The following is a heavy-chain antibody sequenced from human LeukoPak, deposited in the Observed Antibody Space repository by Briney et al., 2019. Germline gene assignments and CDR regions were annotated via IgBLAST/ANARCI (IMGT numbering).Heavy chain of an antibody. Sequence: GGSLRLSCTASGFTFGVYAMSWVCQAPGKGLEWVGFIRSKAYGGTTEYAASVKGGFTISRDDSKSIAYLQMNSLKTEDTAVYYCTRAPNDILTGYYIAYWGQGTLVTVSS. V-gene: IGHV3-49*04. CDR3: TRAPNDILTGYYIAY. J-gene: IGHJ4*02. CDR2: IRSKAYGGTT. CDR1: GFTFGVYA. D-gene: IGHD3-9*01.